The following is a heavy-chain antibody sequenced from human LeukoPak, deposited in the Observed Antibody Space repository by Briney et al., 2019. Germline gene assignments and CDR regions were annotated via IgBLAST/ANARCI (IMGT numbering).Heavy chain of an antibody. Sequence: SETLSFTCTVSGGSISSYYWSWIRQPPGKGLEWIGYIYYSGSTNYNPSLKSRVTISVDTSKNLFSLKLSSVTAADTAVYYCARDFWFDPWGQGTLVTVSS. CDR1: GGSISSYY. CDR3: ARDFWFDP. CDR2: IYYSGST. V-gene: IGHV4-59*01. J-gene: IGHJ5*02.